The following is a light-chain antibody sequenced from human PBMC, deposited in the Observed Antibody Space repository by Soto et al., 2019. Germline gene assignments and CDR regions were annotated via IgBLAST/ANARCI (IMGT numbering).Light chain of an antibody. V-gene: IGKV3-20*01. CDR3: HQYGGSPPT. J-gene: IGKJ1*01. CDR2: DAS. Sequence: IVLTPSPATLSLYPGERAKLSCRASQSVSSYLAWYQQKPGQAPRIIIYDASNRATGIPARFSGSGSGTDFTLTISRLEPEDFAVYHCHQYGGSPPTFGQGTKVDI. CDR1: QSVSSY.